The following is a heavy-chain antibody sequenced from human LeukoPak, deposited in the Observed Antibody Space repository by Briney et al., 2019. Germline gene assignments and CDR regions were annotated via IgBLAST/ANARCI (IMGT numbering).Heavy chain of an antibody. Sequence: GASVKVSCKASGGTFSSYAISWVRQGPGQGLEWMGGIIPISGRANYAQKFQGRVTITTDESTSKAYMELSSRRSEDTAVYYCARSPYDILTGPDRSWYYYMDVWGKGTTVTVSS. CDR2: IIPISGRA. CDR3: ARSPYDILTGPDRSWYYYMDV. D-gene: IGHD3-9*01. J-gene: IGHJ6*03. V-gene: IGHV1-69*05. CDR1: GGTFSSYA.